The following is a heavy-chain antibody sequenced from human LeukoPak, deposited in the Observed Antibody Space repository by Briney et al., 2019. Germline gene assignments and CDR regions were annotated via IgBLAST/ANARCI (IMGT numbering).Heavy chain of an antibody. D-gene: IGHD5-12*01. CDR1: GGSISTYY. V-gene: IGHV4-59*08. Sequence: SETLSLTCTVSGGSISTYYWSWIRQPPGKGLEWIGYIHYSGTTNYNPSLRNRVTISLDTSKNQFSLNLSSVTAADTAVYYCARMGGYSGYATHWGQGTLVTVSS. CDR2: IHYSGTT. CDR3: ARMGGYSGYATH. J-gene: IGHJ4*02.